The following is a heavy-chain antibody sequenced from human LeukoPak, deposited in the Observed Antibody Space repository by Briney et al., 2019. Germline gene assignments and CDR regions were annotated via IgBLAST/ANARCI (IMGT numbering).Heavy chain of an antibody. J-gene: IGHJ4*02. CDR2: ISSSGSTI. Sequence: GGSLRLSCAASGFTFSDYYMSWIRQAPGKGLEWVSYISSSGSTIYYADSVKGRFTISRDNAKNSLYLQMNSLRAEDTAVYYCASVLTGVRYRPEEWHYWGQGTLVTVSS. CDR3: ASVLTGVRYRPEEWHY. CDR1: GFTFSDYY. V-gene: IGHV3-11*01. D-gene: IGHD3-9*01.